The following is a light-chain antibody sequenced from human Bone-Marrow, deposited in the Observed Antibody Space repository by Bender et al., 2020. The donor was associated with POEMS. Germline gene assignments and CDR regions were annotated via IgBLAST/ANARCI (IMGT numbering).Light chain of an antibody. V-gene: IGLV3-21*02. CDR2: EDN. CDR3: QVWESGGDHVV. J-gene: IGLJ2*01. CDR1: NIGDKR. Sequence: SYELTQAPSVSVAPTQTARISCGGDNIGDKRVHWYRQRPGQAPVVVVYEDNLRPSGISKRISGSNSGKTATLTITRVEADDEADYYCQVWESGGDHVVFGGGTKLTGL.